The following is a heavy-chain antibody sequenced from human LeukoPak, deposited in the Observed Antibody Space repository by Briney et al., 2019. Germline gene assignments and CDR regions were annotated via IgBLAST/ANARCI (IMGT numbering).Heavy chain of an antibody. CDR1: GDSISNSY. D-gene: IGHD3-9*01. Sequence: SETLSLTCTVSGDSISNSYWSWIRQPPGKGLEWIGYIYYSGTTNYNPSLKSRVTISVDTSKNQFSLKVNSVTAADTAVYYCARTTPTYYDILTGYYGKFDPWGQGTPVTVS. V-gene: IGHV4-59*01. CDR2: IYYSGTT. J-gene: IGHJ5*02. CDR3: ARTTPTYYDILTGYYGKFDP.